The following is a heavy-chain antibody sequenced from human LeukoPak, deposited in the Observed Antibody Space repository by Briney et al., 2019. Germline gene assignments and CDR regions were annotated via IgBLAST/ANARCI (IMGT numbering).Heavy chain of an antibody. J-gene: IGHJ4*02. D-gene: IGHD2-2*01. Sequence: PGGSLRLSCAASGFTFSSYSMNWVRQAPGKGLEWVSYISSSSSTIYYADSVKGRFTISRDNAKNTLYLQMNSLRAEDTAVYYCASEVAPVSYWGQGTLVTVSS. CDR2: ISSSSSTI. CDR3: ASEVAPVSY. V-gene: IGHV3-48*01. CDR1: GFTFSSYS.